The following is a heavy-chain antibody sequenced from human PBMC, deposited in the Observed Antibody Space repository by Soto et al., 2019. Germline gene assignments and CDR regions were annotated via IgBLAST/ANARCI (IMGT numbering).Heavy chain of an antibody. CDR1: GFTFSVHW. CDR3: AREVWVPDY. V-gene: IGHV3-74*01. D-gene: IGHD3-16*01. CDR2: INPDGSIT. Sequence: QPGGSLRLSCAASGFTFSVHWMHWVRQVPGKGLVWVSRINPDGSITDYADSVKGRFTISRDNAKNTLHLQMNGLIAEDTAVYHCAREVWVPDYWGQGTLVTVSS. J-gene: IGHJ4*02.